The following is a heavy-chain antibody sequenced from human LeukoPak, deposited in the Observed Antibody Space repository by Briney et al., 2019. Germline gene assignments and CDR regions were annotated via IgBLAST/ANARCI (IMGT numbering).Heavy chain of an antibody. CDR1: GGSISSSNW. J-gene: IGHJ5*02. Sequence: SGTLSLTCAVSGGSISSSNWWSWIRQPPGKGLEWIGEIYHSGSTNYNPSLKSRVTISVDKSKNQFSLKLSSVTAADTAVYYCASVVAHYANWFDPWGQGTLVTVPS. V-gene: IGHV4-4*02. CDR2: IYHSGST. CDR3: ASVVAHYANWFDP. D-gene: IGHD2-2*01.